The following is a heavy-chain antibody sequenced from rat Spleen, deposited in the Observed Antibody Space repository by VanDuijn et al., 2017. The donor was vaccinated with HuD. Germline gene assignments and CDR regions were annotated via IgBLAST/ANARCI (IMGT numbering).Heavy chain of an antibody. Sequence: EVQLVESGGGLVQPGRSLKLSCAASGFTFSNYGMHWIRQAPTKGLEWVASISPSGGSTYYRDSVKGRFTVSRDDAKSTLYLYMDSLSSEDTATDYCGRHGDYYGIYPFDHGGQGVMVTVSS. CDR1: GFTFSNYG. CDR3: GRHGDYYGIYPFDH. V-gene: IGHV5-19*01. D-gene: IGHD1-8*01. J-gene: IGHJ2*01. CDR2: ISPSGGST.